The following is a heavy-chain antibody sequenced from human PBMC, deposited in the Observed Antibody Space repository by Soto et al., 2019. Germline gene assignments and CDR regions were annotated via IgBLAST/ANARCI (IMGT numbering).Heavy chain of an antibody. D-gene: IGHD3-10*01. CDR1: RYTFTSYD. CDR2: MNPNSGNT. J-gene: IGHJ4*02. V-gene: IGHV1-8*01. Sequence: QVQLVQSGAEVKKPGASVKVSCEASRYTFTSYDINWVRQATGQGLEWMGWMNPNSGNTGYAQKFQGRVTMTRNSAISTAYMGLGSLTSEDPAVYYCARDMGVGFGDQSQKQALDFWGQGTLVTVSS. CDR3: ARDMGVGFGDQSQKQALDF.